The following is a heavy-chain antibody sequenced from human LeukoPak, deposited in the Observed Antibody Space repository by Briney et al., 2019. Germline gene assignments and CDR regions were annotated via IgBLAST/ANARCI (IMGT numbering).Heavy chain of an antibody. D-gene: IGHD6-13*01. CDR2: ISGSGGST. V-gene: IGHV3-23*01. CDR1: GFTFSSYA. J-gene: IGHJ4*02. CDR3: AKGMASAAAALTHFDY. Sequence: GGSLRLSCAASGFTFSSYAMSWVRQAPGKGLEWVSAISGSGGSTYYADSVKGRFTISRDNSKNTLYLQMNSLRAEDTAVYYCAKGMASAAAALTHFDYWGQGTLVTVSS.